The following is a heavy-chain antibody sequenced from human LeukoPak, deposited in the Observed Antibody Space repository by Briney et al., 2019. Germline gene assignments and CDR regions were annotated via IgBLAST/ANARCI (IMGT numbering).Heavy chain of an antibody. CDR3: ARDLAYGSGSYYSLGYCMDV. Sequence: GGSLRLSCAASGFTFSSYSMNWARQAPGKGLEWVSSISSSSSYIYYADSVKGRFTISRDNAKNSLYLQMNSLRAEDTAVYYCARDLAYGSGSYYSLGYCMDVWGKGTTVTVSS. CDR1: GFTFSSYS. CDR2: ISSSSSYI. J-gene: IGHJ6*03. V-gene: IGHV3-21*01. D-gene: IGHD3-10*01.